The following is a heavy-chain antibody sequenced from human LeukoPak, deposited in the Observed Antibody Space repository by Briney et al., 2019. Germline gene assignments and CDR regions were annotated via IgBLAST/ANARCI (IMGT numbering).Heavy chain of an antibody. CDR3: AKWGDYDILTGYYVPDY. V-gene: IGHV3-23*01. J-gene: IGHJ4*02. D-gene: IGHD3-9*01. CDR1: GFTFTNYA. CDR2: ITGSDGSS. Sequence: QSGGSLRLSCVASGFTFTNYAMSGVRQAPGKGLEWVSAITGSDGSSYYADYVKGRFTISRDNSKNTLYLQVNSLRAEDTAVYYCAKWGDYDILTGYYVPDYWGQGTLVTVSS.